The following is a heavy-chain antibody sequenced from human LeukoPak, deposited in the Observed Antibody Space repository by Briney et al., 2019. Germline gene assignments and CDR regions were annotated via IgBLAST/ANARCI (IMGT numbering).Heavy chain of an antibody. V-gene: IGHV1-69*04. CDR3: AREDSSGPFDY. CDR1: GGTFSSYA. Sequence: ASVKVSCKASGGTFSSYAISWVRQAPGQGLEWMGRIIPILGIANYAQKFQGRVTITADKSTSTACMELSSLRSEDTAVYYCAREDSSGPFDYWGQGTLVTVSS. CDR2: IIPILGIA. D-gene: IGHD3-22*01. J-gene: IGHJ4*02.